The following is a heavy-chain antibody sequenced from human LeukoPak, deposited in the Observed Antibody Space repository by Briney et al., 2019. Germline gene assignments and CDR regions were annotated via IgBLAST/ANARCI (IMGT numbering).Heavy chain of an antibody. V-gene: IGHV4-34*01. Sequence: SETLSLTCGVYGDSFDNYYWNWIRQFPEKRLEWIGEVDHSGRTTYSPSLQGRVTISVDTSKSQFSLKLNSVTAADTAVYFCAATNYFYGSGSFHKRDSWGQGTLVSVSS. CDR2: VDHSGRT. D-gene: IGHD3-10*01. CDR3: AATNYFYGSGSFHKRDS. J-gene: IGHJ4*02. CDR1: GDSFDNYY.